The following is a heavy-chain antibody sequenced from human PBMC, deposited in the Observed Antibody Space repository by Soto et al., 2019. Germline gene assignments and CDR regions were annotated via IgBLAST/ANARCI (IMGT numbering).Heavy chain of an antibody. CDR2: ISSNGGST. J-gene: IGHJ4*02. V-gene: IGHV3-64*01. CDR3: ARGPGYYFDY. Sequence: GGSLRLSCAASGFTFSSYAMHWVRQAPGKGLEYVSAISSNGGSTYYANSVKGRFTISRDNSKNTLYLQMGSLRVEDMAVYYCARGPGYYFDYWGQGTLVTVSS. CDR1: GFTFSSYA.